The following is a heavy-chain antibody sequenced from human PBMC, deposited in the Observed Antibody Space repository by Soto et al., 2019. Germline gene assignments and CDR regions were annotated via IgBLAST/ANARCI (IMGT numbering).Heavy chain of an antibody. Sequence: QVQLVQSGAEVKKPGASVKVSCKASGYTFTSYDINWGRQAPGQGLEWMGWMKPETDFGNTGYAPKFRGRVTMTRDTSTNTAYLELSHLRSEDTDIYFCARTSSWYNSYYGMDAWGQGTTVIVS. CDR1: GYTFTSYD. CDR2: MKPETDFGNT. D-gene: IGHD6-19*01. V-gene: IGHV1-8*01. CDR3: ARTSSWYNSYYGMDA. J-gene: IGHJ6*02.